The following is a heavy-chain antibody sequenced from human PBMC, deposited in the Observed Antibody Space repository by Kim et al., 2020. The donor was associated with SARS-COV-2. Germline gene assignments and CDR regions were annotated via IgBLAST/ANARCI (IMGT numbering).Heavy chain of an antibody. V-gene: IGHV1-18*01. CDR2: NT. J-gene: IGHJ4*02. D-gene: IGHD1-26*01. CDR3: ARVVGATTDY. Sequence: NTNYAQKLQGRVTMTTDTSTSTAYMELRSLRSDDTAVYYCARVVGATTDYWGQGTLVTVSS.